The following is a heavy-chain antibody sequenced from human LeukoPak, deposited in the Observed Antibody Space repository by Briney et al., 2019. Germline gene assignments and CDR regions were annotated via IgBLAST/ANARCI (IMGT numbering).Heavy chain of an antibody. CDR1: GGSISSYY. V-gene: IGHV4-59*08. J-gene: IGHJ5*02. D-gene: IGHD3-10*01. CDR3: ARRKCYGSGSSYNWFDP. CDR2: IYYSGST. Sequence: SETLSLTCTVSGGSISSYYWSWIRQPPGKGLEWIGYIYYSGSTNYNPSLKSRVTISVDTSKNQFSLKLSSVTAADTAVYYCARRKCYGSGSSYNWFDPWGQGTLVTVSS.